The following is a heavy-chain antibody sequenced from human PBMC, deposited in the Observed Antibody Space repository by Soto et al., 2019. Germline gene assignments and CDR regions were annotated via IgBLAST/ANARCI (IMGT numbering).Heavy chain of an antibody. CDR3: ARHARPYYDFWSGRKSSHYYMAF. Sequence: SETLSLTCTVSGGSISSYYWSWIRQPPGKGLEWIGYIYYSGSTNYNPSLKSRVTISVDTSKNQFSLKLSSVTAADTAVYYCARHARPYYDFWSGRKSSHYYMAFWGKGTSVTVSS. J-gene: IGHJ6*03. V-gene: IGHV4-59*08. CDR1: GGSISSYY. CDR2: IYYSGST. D-gene: IGHD3-3*01.